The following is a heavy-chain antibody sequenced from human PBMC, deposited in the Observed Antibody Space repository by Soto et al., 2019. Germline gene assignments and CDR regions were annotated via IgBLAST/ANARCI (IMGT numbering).Heavy chain of an antibody. D-gene: IGHD3-3*01. CDR2: INHSGST. J-gene: IGHJ5*02. V-gene: IGHV4-34*01. CDR3: ARVGPTIFGVKQNWFDP. Sequence: SETLSLTCAVYGGSFSGYYWSWIRQPPGKGLEWIGEINHSGSTNYNPSLKSRVTVSVDTSKNQFSLKLSSVTAADTAVYYCARVGPTIFGVKQNWFDPWGQGTLVTVSS. CDR1: GGSFSGYY.